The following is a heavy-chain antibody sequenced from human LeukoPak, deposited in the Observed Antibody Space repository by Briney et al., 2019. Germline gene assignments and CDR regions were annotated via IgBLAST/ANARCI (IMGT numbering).Heavy chain of an antibody. CDR1: GFTFSSYA. D-gene: IGHD3-3*01. Sequence: GGSLRLSCAASGFTFSSYAMSWVRRAPGKGLEWVGRIKRKSDGGTTEYAAPVKGRFTISRDDSKKTLFLQMNSLKTEDTAVYYCTAEKFFALDVWGKGTTVTVSS. V-gene: IGHV3-15*01. CDR2: IKRKSDGGTT. J-gene: IGHJ6*04. CDR3: TAEKFFALDV.